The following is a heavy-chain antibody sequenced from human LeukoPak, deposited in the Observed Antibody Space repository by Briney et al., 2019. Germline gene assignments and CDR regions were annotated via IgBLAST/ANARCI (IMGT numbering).Heavy chain of an antibody. D-gene: IGHD4-17*01. V-gene: IGHV1-24*01. J-gene: IGHJ4*02. CDR1: GYTLTELS. CDR2: FDPEDGET. CDR3: ATTILQNYGDYGKFDY. Sequence: RASVKVSCKVSGYTLTELSMHWVRQAPGKGLEWMGGFDPEDGETIYAQKFQGRVTMTEDTSTDTAYMELSSLRSEDTAVYYCATTILQNYGDYGKFDYWGQGTLVTVSS.